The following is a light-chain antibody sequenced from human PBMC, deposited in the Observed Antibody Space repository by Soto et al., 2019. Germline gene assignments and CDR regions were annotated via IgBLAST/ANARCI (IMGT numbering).Light chain of an antibody. CDR3: QHYNSYSEA. Sequence: IQMTQSPSSLSASVGDRVTISCRASQGIGNALGWYQQKPGKAPKLLIYKASTLKSGVPSRFSGSGSGTEFTLTISSLQPDDFATYYCQHYNSYSEAFGQGTKVDIK. CDR1: QGIGNA. CDR2: KAS. J-gene: IGKJ1*01. V-gene: IGKV1-5*03.